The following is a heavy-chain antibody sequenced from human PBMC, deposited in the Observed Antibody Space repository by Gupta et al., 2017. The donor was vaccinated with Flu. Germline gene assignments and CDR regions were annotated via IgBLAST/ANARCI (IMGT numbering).Heavy chain of an antibody. CDR1: GFTFSSYE. CDR3: ARTLPPGTTTVPNEGSPD. D-gene: IGHD4-17*01. Sequence: EVQLVESGGGLVQPGGSLRLSCAASGFTFSSYEMNWVRQAPGKGLEWVSYISSSGSTIYYADSVKGRFTISRDNAKNSLYLQMNSLRAEDTAVYYCARTLPPGTTTVPNEGSPDWGQGTLVTVSS. CDR2: ISSSGSTI. J-gene: IGHJ4*02. V-gene: IGHV3-48*03.